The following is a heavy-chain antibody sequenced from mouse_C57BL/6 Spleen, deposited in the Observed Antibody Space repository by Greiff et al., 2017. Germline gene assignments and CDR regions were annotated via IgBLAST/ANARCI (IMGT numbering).Heavy chain of an antibody. J-gene: IGHJ1*03. CDR3: ANHYGSIYWYFDV. Sequence: EVQGVESGGGLVKPGGSLKLSCAASGFTFSDYGMHWVRQAPEKGLEWVAYISSGSSTIYYADTVKGRFTISSDTAKNTLFLQMTSLRSEDTSMDYCANHYGSIYWYFDVWGTGTTVTVSS. D-gene: IGHD1-1*01. CDR1: GFTFSDYG. CDR2: ISSGSSTI. V-gene: IGHV5-17*01.